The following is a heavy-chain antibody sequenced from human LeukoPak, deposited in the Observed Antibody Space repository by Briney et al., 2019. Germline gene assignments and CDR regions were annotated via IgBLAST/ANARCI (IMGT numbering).Heavy chain of an antibody. CDR1: GFTFNHAW. J-gene: IGHJ4*02. D-gene: IGHD3-22*01. CDR3: TTVGSSRYYYYFDY. Sequence: PGGSLRLSCGASGFTFNHAWMSWVGQAPGKGLEWVGRIKSKTDGGTTDYAAPVKGRFTISRDDSKNMLYLQMNSLKTEDTAVYYCTTVGSSRYYYYFDYWGQGKLVTVSS. V-gene: IGHV3-15*01. CDR2: IKSKTDGGTT.